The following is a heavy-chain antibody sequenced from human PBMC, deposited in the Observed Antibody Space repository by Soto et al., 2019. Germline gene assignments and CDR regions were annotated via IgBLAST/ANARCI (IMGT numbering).Heavy chain of an antibody. Sequence: ASVKVSCKASGYTFTSYYMHWVRQAPGQGLEWMGIINPSGGSTSYAQKFQGRVTMTRDTSTSTVYMELSSLRSEDTAVYYCARVQDYYDSSGYLSAFDIWGQGTMVTVSS. V-gene: IGHV1-46*01. CDR1: GYTFTSYY. J-gene: IGHJ3*02. CDR2: INPSGGST. CDR3: ARVQDYYDSSGYLSAFDI. D-gene: IGHD3-22*01.